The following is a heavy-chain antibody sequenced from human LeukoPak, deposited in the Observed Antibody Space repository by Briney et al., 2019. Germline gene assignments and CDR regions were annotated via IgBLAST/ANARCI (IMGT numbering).Heavy chain of an antibody. CDR1: GFTFSSYE. J-gene: IGHJ6*03. Sequence: GGSLRLSCAASGFTFSSYEMNWVRQAPGKGLEWVSYISLSGSDTYYADSVKGRFTISRDNAKNSLYLQMNSLGPEDTAVYYCARDPYSGNYGNYYYYYTNVWGKGTTVTISS. V-gene: IGHV3-48*03. CDR3: ARDPYSGNYGNYYYYYTNV. D-gene: IGHD1-26*01. CDR2: ISLSGSDT.